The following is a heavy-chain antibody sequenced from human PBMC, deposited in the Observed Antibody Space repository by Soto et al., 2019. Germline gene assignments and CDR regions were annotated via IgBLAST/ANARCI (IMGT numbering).Heavy chain of an antibody. Sequence: GASLKVSCEASGFNFTSSAVQWVRQALGQRLEWIGWIVVGSGNTNYAQKFQERVTITRDMSTSTAYMELSSLRSEDTAVYYCAADLYYYDSSGYYPVPNYGMDVWGQGTTVTVSS. V-gene: IGHV1-58*01. CDR2: IVVGSGNT. CDR1: GFNFTSSA. CDR3: AADLYYYDSSGYYPVPNYGMDV. D-gene: IGHD3-22*01. J-gene: IGHJ6*02.